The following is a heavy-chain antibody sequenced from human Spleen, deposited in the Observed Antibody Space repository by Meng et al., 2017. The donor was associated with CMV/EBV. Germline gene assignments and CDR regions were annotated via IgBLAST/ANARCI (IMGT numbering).Heavy chain of an antibody. CDR3: ASQSYSNHDY. V-gene: IGHV3-48*03. Sequence: GESLKISCAASEFTFSSYEMNWVRQAPGKGLEWISYISGSGSTIYYAHSVRGRFTISRDNAKNSLYLQMNSLRDEDTAVYYCASQSYSNHDYWGQGTLVTVSS. J-gene: IGHJ4*02. D-gene: IGHD4-11*01. CDR2: ISGSGSTI. CDR1: EFTFSSYE.